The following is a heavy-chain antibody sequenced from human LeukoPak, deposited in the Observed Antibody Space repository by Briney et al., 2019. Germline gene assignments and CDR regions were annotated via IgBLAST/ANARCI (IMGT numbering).Heavy chain of an antibody. CDR1: GHTFTGYY. J-gene: IGHJ3*02. CDR3: ARDVEGGTFDI. Sequence: GASVKVSCKASGHTFTGYYMYWVRQAPGQGLEWMGWINSNTGGTNYAQKFQGRVTMTRDTSISTAYMELSRLRSDDAAVYYCARDVEGGTFDIWGQGTTVTVSS. CDR2: INSNTGGT. V-gene: IGHV1-2*02. D-gene: IGHD3-16*01.